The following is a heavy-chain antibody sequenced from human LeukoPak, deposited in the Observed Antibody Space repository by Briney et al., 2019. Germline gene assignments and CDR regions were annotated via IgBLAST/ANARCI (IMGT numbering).Heavy chain of an antibody. V-gene: IGHV3-9*01. J-gene: IGHJ5*02. CDR3: AKGPDSTGYYYRDNWFDP. CDR1: GFTFDDYA. CDR2: ISWNSGRI. D-gene: IGHD3-22*01. Sequence: GGSLRLSCAASGFTFDDYAMHWVRQVPGKGLEWVSGISWNSGRIGYADSVKGRFTISRDNAKNSLYLQMDSLRVEDAALYYCAKGPDSTGYYYRDNWFDPWGQGTLVTVSS.